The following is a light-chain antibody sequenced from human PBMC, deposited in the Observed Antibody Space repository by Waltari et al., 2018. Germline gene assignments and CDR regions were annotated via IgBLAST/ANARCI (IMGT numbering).Light chain of an antibody. CDR2: RTN. CDR1: SSNIKNNY. J-gene: IGLJ1*01. CDR3: AAWDDSLSGLYV. V-gene: IGLV1-47*01. Sequence: QSVLTQPPSASGTPGQRVTISCSGSSSNIKNNYVYWYQQLPGKTPKLLIYRTNPRPSGFPVLFSGSMSGTSASLAISGLRSEDEAEYYCAAWDDSLSGLYVFGTGTKVTVL.